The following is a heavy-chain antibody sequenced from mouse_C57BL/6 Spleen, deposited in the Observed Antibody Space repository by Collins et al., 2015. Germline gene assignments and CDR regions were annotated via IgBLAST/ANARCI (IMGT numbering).Heavy chain of an antibody. CDR1: GFSLGTSGMG. V-gene: IGHV8-12*01. Sequence: QVTLKESGPGILQPSQTLSLTCSFSGFSLGTSGMGVSWIRQPSGKGLEWLAHIYWDDDKRYNPSLKSRLTISKDTSRNQVFLKITSVDTADTATYYCARRGDGYSFAYWGQGTLVTVSA. CDR3: ARRGDGYSFAY. D-gene: IGHD2-3*01. CDR2: IYWDDDK. J-gene: IGHJ3*01.